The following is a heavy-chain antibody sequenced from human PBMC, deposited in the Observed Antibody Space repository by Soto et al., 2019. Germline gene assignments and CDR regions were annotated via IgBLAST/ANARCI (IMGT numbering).Heavy chain of an antibody. CDR3: TTDPGIAVAGTRV. J-gene: IGHJ4*02. V-gene: IGHV3-15*07. D-gene: IGHD6-19*01. CDR1: SNAW. Sequence: SNAWMNWVRQAPGKGLAWVGRIKSKTDGGTTDYAAPVKGRFTISRDDSKNTLYLQMNSLKTEDTAVYYCTTDPGIAVAGTRVWGQGTLVTVSS. CDR2: IKSKTDGGTT.